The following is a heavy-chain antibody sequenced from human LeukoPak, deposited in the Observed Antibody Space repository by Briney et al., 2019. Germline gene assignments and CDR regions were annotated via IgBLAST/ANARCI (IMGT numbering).Heavy chain of an antibody. V-gene: IGHV1-2*02. CDR3: ARDPLRRTFDY. CDR2: IIPNSGDT. CDR1: GYXFTDYY. D-gene: IGHD4-17*01. J-gene: IGHJ4*02. Sequence: ASVKVSCKASGYXFTDYYIHWVRQAPGQGLGWMGWIIPNSGDTNYAQKFQGRVTMTRDTSINTAYMELSRLTSDDTAVYYCARDPLRRTFDYWGQGTLVTVSS.